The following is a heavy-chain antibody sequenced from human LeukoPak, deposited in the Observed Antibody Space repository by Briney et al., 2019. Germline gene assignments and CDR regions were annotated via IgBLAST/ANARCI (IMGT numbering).Heavy chain of an antibody. J-gene: IGHJ3*02. Sequence: GESLKISCAAAAYTVDDYAMHRVRHVPGRGLVCVSPISGCGVSSFYTDSVKSRLTISRDNNNNPLALKMYSLTTEDTALYYCAREQFSHASNYFDIWGQGTMVTVSS. CDR3: AREQFSHASNYFDI. CDR1: AYTVDDYA. D-gene: IGHD2-8*01. V-gene: IGHV3-43*02. CDR2: ISGCGVSS.